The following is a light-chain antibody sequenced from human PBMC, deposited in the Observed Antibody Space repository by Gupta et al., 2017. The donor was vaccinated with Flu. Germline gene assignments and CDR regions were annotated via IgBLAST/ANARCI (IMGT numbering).Light chain of an antibody. V-gene: IGKV1-39*01. J-gene: IGKJ1*01. CDR2: STS. Sequence: DIQMTQSPSSLSASVGDRVTITCRASQSITNYLNWYQQRPGQPPNLLIYSTSNLQSGVPSRFSGSRSGTDFTLTISRLHTEDFATYYCQQSGSTPRTFGQGTKVEIK. CDR3: QQSGSTPRT. CDR1: QSITNY.